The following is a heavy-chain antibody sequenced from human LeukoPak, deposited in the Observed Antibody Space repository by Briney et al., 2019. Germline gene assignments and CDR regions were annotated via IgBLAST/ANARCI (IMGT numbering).Heavy chain of an antibody. Sequence: GGSLRLSCAGSGFPFSSHGMNWVRQAPGKGLEWVSGISPGGGPTYYADSVKGRFTISRDDSKSTLYLQMRNLRAEDTAVYYCAKGRQLRRSDAFDIWGQGTMVTVSS. J-gene: IGHJ3*02. V-gene: IGHV3-23*01. CDR1: GFPFSSHG. D-gene: IGHD1-26*01. CDR3: AKGRQLRRSDAFDI. CDR2: ISPGGGPT.